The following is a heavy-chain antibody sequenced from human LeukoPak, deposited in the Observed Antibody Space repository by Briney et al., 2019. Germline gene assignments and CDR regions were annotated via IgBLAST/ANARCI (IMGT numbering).Heavy chain of an antibody. CDR3: AKAFLYCSSTSCYSLPKRYYGMDV. CDR2: ISGSGGST. CDR1: GFTFSSYA. Sequence: GGSLRLSCAASGFTFSSYAMSWVRQAPGKGLEWVSAISGSGGSTYYADSVKGRFTISRDNSKNTLYLQMNSLRAEDTAVYYCAKAFLYCSSTSCYSLPKRYYGMDVWGQGTTVTVSS. J-gene: IGHJ6*02. V-gene: IGHV3-23*01. D-gene: IGHD2-2*02.